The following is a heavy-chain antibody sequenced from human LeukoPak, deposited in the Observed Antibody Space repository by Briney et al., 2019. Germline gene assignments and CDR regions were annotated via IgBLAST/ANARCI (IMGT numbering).Heavy chain of an antibody. D-gene: IGHD6-13*01. V-gene: IGHV4-59*01. CDR3: ARSAKQQLPFFDY. Sequence: SETLSLTCTVSGGSISSYYWSWIRQPPGKGLEWIGYIYYSGSTNYNPSLKSRVTISVDTSKNQFSLKLSSATAADTAVYYCARSAKQQLPFFDYWGQGTLVTVSS. CDR2: IYYSGST. J-gene: IGHJ4*02. CDR1: GGSISSYY.